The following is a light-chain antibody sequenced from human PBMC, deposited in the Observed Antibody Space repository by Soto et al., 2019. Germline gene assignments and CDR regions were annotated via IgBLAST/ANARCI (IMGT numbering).Light chain of an antibody. CDR3: QQRSNWPIT. Sequence: EIVLTQSPGTLSVSPGERATLSCRASQSISSLLAWYQQRPGQAPRLLIYGASTRATGIPARFSGSGSGTDFTLTISRLEPEDFAVYYCQQRSNWPITFGQGTRLEIK. CDR2: GAS. J-gene: IGKJ5*01. V-gene: IGKV3-11*01. CDR1: QSISSL.